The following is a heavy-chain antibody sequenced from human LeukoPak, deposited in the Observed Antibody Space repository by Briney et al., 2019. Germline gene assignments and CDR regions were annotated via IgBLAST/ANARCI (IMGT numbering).Heavy chain of an antibody. J-gene: IGHJ2*01. V-gene: IGHV4-59*08. Sequence: SETLSLTCTVADDSISMYYWSWIRQPPGKGPEWIAYIYSSGATSYNPSLRSRVSISLDTSNSQFSLKLNSMTVADTAVYYCVRLKMGAYFDLWGRGTLVTVSS. CDR1: DDSISMYY. D-gene: IGHD3-16*01. CDR2: IYSSGAT. CDR3: VRLKMGAYFDL.